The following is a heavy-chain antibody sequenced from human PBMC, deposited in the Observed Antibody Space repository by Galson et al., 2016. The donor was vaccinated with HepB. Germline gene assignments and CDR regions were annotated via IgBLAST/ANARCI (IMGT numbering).Heavy chain of an antibody. Sequence: SVKVSCTASGVIYNSQPTSWVRQAPGQGPEWMAEINPSFGTKNYAQNLQGRLTMSADNSTSTVYMELSGLTADDTAVYYCATNAGWRGSFFNYWGQGTLVTVSS. CDR2: INPSFGTK. V-gene: IGHV1-69*06. D-gene: IGHD2-15*01. CDR3: ATNAGWRGSFFNY. CDR1: GVIYNSQP. J-gene: IGHJ4*02.